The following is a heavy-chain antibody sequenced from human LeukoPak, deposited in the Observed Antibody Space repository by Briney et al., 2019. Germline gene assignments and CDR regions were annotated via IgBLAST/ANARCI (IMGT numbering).Heavy chain of an antibody. Sequence: ASVKVSCKASGYTFTSYDINWVRQATGQGLEWMGWTNPNSGNTGYAQKFQGRVTMTRNTSISTAYMELSSLRSEDTAVYYCARGLRIAVGDTLLVLWGQGTLVTVSS. D-gene: IGHD6-19*01. CDR3: ARGLRIAVGDTLLVL. CDR1: GYTFTSYD. J-gene: IGHJ4*02. CDR2: TNPNSGNT. V-gene: IGHV1-8*01.